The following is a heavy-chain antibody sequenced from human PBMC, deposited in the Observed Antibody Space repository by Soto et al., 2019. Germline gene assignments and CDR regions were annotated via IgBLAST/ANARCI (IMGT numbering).Heavy chain of an antibody. J-gene: IGHJ4*02. Sequence: GSLRLSCAASGFTFNTWMHWVRQAPGEGLVWVSSIDSDGSITSYADSVKGRFTISRDNAKNTLYLQMNSLRAEDTAVYYCATLGLQQAFWGQGTLVTVSS. V-gene: IGHV3-74*01. CDR3: ATLGLQQAF. D-gene: IGHD2-21*02. CDR2: IDSDGSIT. CDR1: GFTFNTW.